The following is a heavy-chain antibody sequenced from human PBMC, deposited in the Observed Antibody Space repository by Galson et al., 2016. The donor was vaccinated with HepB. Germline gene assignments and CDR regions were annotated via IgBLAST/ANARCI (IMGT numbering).Heavy chain of an antibody. J-gene: IGHJ2*01. CDR1: GGSVSGTY. Sequence: ETLSLTCTVSGGSVSGTYWSWIRQAPGKGLEWIGCIYRSGHSMSNPSLESRVTISIDTSQNQFSLRLRSVTAADTAVYYCAREYADFGGLWYFDLWGRGTLVTVSS. V-gene: IGHV4-4*08. D-gene: IGHD3-3*01. CDR2: IYRSGHS. CDR3: AREYADFGGLWYFDL.